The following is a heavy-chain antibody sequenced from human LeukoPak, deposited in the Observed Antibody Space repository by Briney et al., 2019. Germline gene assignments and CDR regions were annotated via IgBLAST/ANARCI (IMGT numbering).Heavy chain of an antibody. CDR2: IRYDGNNN. J-gene: IGHJ4*02. V-gene: IGHV3-30*02. CDR1: GFTFSTYA. CDR3: ARRFEMITEYYFDY. Sequence: GGSLRLSCAASGFTFSTYAMHWDRQLPGKGLEWVAFIRYDGNNNNYADSVKGRFTISRDNSKNTLYLQMNSLRAEDTAVYYCARRFEMITEYYFDYWGQGTLVTVSS. D-gene: IGHD3-16*01.